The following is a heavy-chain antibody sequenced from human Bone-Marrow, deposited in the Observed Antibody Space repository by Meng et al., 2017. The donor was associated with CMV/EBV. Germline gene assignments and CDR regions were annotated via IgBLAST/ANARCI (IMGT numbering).Heavy chain of an antibody. V-gene: IGHV4-59*01. Sequence: SETLSLTCTVSGGSISSYYWSWIRQPPGKGLEWIGYIYYSGSTNYNPSLKSRVTISVDTSKNQFSLKLSPVTAADTAVYYRARLAGCSSTSCYYVMDVWGQRTTVTVSS. J-gene: IGHJ6*02. CDR1: GGSISSYY. D-gene: IGHD2-2*01. CDR2: IYYSGST. CDR3: ARLAGCSSTSCYYVMDV.